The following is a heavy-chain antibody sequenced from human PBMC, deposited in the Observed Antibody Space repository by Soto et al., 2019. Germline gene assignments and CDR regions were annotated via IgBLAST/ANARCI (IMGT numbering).Heavy chain of an antibody. D-gene: IGHD3-9*01. CDR2: INPNSGGT. V-gene: IGHV1-2*02. Sequence: HVQLVQSGAEVKKPGASVTVSCKASGYTFTDYHIHWIRQAPGQGLEWMGWINPNSGGTNYAQKFQGRVTMPRDTSINTAYMDLSRLRSDDTAVYYCTRDCHILTAYDYFDLWGQGTLVSVS. CDR1: GYTFTDYH. J-gene: IGHJ4*02. CDR3: TRDCHILTAYDYFDL.